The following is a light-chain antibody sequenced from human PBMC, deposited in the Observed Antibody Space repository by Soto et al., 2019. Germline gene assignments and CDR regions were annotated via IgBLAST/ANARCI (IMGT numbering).Light chain of an antibody. V-gene: IGKV4-1*01. Sequence: DIVMTQSPDSLAVSLGERATINCKSSQSVLYRSNNKNYLAWYQQKPGQPLKMLIYWASTRESGVPDRFSGSGSGTEFTLTITSLQSEDFALYYCQQYHNLWTFGQGTKVDIK. CDR2: WAS. J-gene: IGKJ1*01. CDR3: QQYHNLWT. CDR1: QSVLYRSNNKNY.